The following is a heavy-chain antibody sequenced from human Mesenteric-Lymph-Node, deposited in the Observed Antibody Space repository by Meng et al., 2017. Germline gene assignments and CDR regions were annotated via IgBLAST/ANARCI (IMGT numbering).Heavy chain of an antibody. Sequence: KVSCKGSGYSFTSYWTGWVRQMPGKGLEWMGIIYPDDSETRYSPSFQGQVTISADKSISTAYLQWSSLKASDTALYFCARSCSNSNCLYFDNWGQGTLVTVSS. J-gene: IGHJ4*02. V-gene: IGHV5-51*01. CDR1: GYSFTSYW. CDR3: ARSCSNSNCLYFDN. D-gene: IGHD2-2*01. CDR2: IYPDDSET.